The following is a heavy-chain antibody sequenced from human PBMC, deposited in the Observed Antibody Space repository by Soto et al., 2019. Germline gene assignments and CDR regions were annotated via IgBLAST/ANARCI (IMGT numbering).Heavy chain of an antibody. CDR2: INSDGSTA. J-gene: IGHJ6*02. CDR3: ARGFRWGMDV. Sequence: GSLRLSCVASGFSITNYWMHWVRQAPGKGLEWVSRINSDGSTADYADSVRGRFTISRDNAKNTLYLQMNSPRGDDTAVNYCARGFRWGMDVWGQGTTVTVSS. V-gene: IGHV3-74*01. D-gene: IGHD3-10*01. CDR1: GFSITNYW.